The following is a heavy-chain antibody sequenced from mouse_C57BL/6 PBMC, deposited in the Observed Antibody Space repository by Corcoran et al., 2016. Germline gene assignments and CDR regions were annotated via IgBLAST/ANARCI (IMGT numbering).Heavy chain of an antibody. Sequence: EVQLQQSGPVLVKPGASVKMSCKASGSTFTDYYINWVKQSHGKSLEWIGVINPYNGGTSYNQKFKGKATLTVDKSSSTAYMELNSLTSEDSAVYYCARGYSNYGYFDVWGTGTTVTVSS. D-gene: IGHD2-5*01. CDR2: INPYNGGT. CDR1: GSTFTDYY. CDR3: ARGYSNYGYFDV. V-gene: IGHV1-19*01. J-gene: IGHJ1*03.